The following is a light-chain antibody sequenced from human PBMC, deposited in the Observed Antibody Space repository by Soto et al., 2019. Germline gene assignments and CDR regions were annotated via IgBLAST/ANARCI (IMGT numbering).Light chain of an antibody. Sequence: EIVMTQSPATLSVSPGERVTLSCRASQSVSSNLAWYQQKPGQAPRLLIHGTSNRATGIPDRFSGSGSGTDFTLTFSRLEPEDFAVYYCEYYGTSIPFGGGTKVDI. CDR2: GTS. CDR1: QSVSSN. V-gene: IGKV3-20*01. J-gene: IGKJ4*01. CDR3: EYYGTSIP.